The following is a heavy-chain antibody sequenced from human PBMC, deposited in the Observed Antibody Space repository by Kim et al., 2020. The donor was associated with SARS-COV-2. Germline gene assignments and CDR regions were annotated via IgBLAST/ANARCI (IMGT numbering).Heavy chain of an antibody. J-gene: IGHJ6*03. CDR3: ARVSYYDFWSGQRFYYHYYMDV. CDR1: GFTFSSYD. V-gene: IGHV3-13*01. D-gene: IGHD3-3*01. Sequence: GGSLRLSCAASGFTFSSYDMHWVRQATGKGLEWVSAIGTAGDTYYPGSVKGRFTISRENAKNSLYLRMNSLRAGDTAVYYCARVSYYDFWSGQRFYYHYYMDVWGKGDPVTVSS. CDR2: IGTAGDT.